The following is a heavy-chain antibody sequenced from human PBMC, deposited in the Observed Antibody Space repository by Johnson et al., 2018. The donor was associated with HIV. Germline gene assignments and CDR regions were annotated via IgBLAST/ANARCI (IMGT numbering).Heavy chain of an antibody. J-gene: IGHJ3*02. Sequence: QVQLVESGGGVVQPGRSLRLSCAASGFTFSGYAMHWVRQAPGKGLEWVAVISYDGSNKYYADSVKGRFTISRDNAKNSLYLQMNSLRAEDTAVYYCARDKGIAAAATDEAFDIWGQGTMVTVSS. CDR3: ARDKGIAAAATDEAFDI. CDR1: GFTFSGYA. D-gene: IGHD6-13*01. CDR2: ISYDGSNK. V-gene: IGHV3-30*04.